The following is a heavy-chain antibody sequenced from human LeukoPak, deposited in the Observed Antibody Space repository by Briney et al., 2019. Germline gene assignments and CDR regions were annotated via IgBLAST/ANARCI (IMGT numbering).Heavy chain of an antibody. Sequence: ASAKVSFHASGYPFNSFEIKRVRPAPGQGPEGMGWMKPNSGYTGYAQKFQGRVSMTGDTSKSTAYMELSSLRSEDAAVYYCARGNRLYTSSWSSLAFDIWGQGTMVTVSS. J-gene: IGHJ3*02. CDR2: MKPNSGYT. D-gene: IGHD6-13*01. CDR1: GYPFNSFE. V-gene: IGHV1-8*02. CDR3: ARGNRLYTSSWSSLAFDI.